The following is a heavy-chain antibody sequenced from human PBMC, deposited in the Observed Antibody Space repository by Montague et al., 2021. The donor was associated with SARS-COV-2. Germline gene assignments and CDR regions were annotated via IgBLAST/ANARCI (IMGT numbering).Heavy chain of an antibody. CDR2: ISGSGGST. Sequence: SLRLSCAASGFTFSSYAMSWVRQAPGKGLEWVSAISGSGGSTYYADSVKGRFTISRDNSKNTLYLQMNSLRAEDTAVYYCARDPVYYDILTGYYSQYYFDYWGQGTLVTVSS. CDR1: GFTFSSYA. J-gene: IGHJ4*02. CDR3: ARDPVYYDILTGYYSQYYFDY. V-gene: IGHV3-23*01. D-gene: IGHD3-9*01.